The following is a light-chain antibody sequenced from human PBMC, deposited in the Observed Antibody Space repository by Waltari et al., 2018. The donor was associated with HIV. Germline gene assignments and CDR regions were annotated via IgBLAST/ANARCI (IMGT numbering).Light chain of an antibody. CDR2: DAS. Sequence: DIVSPQSPGTLSLSPGERDTPSCTASQRVSSNYIAWYQQKPGQAPRLLIYDASSRATGIPDRFSGSGSGTDFTLAISRLEPEDFAVYYCHQYGSFFTFGQGTKLEIK. CDR1: QRVSSNY. J-gene: IGKJ2*01. V-gene: IGKV3-20*01. CDR3: HQYGSFFT.